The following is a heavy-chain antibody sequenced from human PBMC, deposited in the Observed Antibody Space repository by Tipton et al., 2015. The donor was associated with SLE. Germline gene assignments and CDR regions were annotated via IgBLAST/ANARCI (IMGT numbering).Heavy chain of an antibody. CDR2: IYYSGST. Sequence: TLSLTCTVSDVSSGVYYWSWIRQHPGRGLEWIGYIYYSGSTNYNPSLKSRVTISVDTSKNQFSLKLSSVTAADTAVYYCAREGGSYTAFDYWGQGTLVTVSS. CDR3: AREGGSYTAFDY. CDR1: DVSSGVYY. V-gene: IGHV4-59*01. J-gene: IGHJ4*02. D-gene: IGHD1-26*01.